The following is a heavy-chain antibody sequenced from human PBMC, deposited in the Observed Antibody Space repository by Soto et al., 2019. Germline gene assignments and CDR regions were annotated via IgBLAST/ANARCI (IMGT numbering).Heavy chain of an antibody. J-gene: IGHJ6*02. Sequence: QVKLVQSGAEVKRPGASVKVSCKASGYILADYYVHWVRQAPGQGLEWMGWINANTGGTLYAQNLQGRVTMTRDTSIGTAYLDLSRLRSDDTAVYYCARGNSGMDVWGPGTTVTVSS. V-gene: IGHV1-2*02. CDR2: INANTGGT. CDR1: GYILADYY. CDR3: ARGNSGMDV.